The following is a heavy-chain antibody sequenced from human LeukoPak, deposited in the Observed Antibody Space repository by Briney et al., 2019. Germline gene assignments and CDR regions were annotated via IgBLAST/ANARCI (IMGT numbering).Heavy chain of an antibody. V-gene: IGHV4-38-2*02. J-gene: IGHJ4*02. CDR1: GYSISSGYY. CDR3: ARDQRNDSIDY. Sequence: SETLSLTCTVSGYSISSGYYWGWIRPPPGKGLEWIGSIYHSGSTYYNPSLKSRVTISVDTSKNQFSLKLSSVTAADTAVYYCARDQRNDSIDYWGQGTLVTVSS. D-gene: IGHD3-22*01. CDR2: IYHSGST.